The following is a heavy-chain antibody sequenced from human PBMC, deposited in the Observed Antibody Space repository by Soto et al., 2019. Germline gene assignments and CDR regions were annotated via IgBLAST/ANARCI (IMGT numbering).Heavy chain of an antibody. V-gene: IGHV3-33*01. J-gene: IGHJ4*02. CDR3: AREGPPGHQHYENLDY. CDR2: VWSDGSNK. Sequence: GGSLRLSCAASGFTFSVYGMHWVRQAPGRGLEWVAVVWSDGSNKYYGDSVKGRFTVSRDNSKNALYLQMNSLRVEDTAVYFCAREGPPGHQHYENLDYWGQGTLVTVSS. D-gene: IGHD3-3*01. CDR1: GFTFSVYG.